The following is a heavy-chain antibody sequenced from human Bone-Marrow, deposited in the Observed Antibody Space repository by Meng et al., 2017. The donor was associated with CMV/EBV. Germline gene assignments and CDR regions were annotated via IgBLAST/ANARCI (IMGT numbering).Heavy chain of an antibody. CDR1: GFTFSSYA. J-gene: IGHJ4*02. V-gene: IGHV3-23*03. D-gene: IGHD6-25*01. CDR3: AKDHGAAE. Sequence: GESLKISCAASGFTFSSYAMSWVRQAPGKGLEWVSVIYSGGSSTYYADSVKGRFTISRDNSKNTLYLQMNSLRAEDTAVYYCAKDHGAAEWGQGTLVTVPS. CDR2: IYSGGSST.